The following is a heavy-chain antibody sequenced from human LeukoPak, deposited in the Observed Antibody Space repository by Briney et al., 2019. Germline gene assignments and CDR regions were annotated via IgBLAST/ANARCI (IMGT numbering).Heavy chain of an antibody. D-gene: IGHD5-18*01. CDR2: IKWNSGRI. CDR3: AKDLIGIRQGAFDV. CDR1: GFTFDDYA. Sequence: GGSLRLSCAASGFTFDDYAMHWVRHAPGKGLEGVSGIKWNSGRIDYADSVKGRFTISRDNAKNSLHLQMNSLRVEDTALYYCAKDLIGIRQGAFDVWGQGTMVTVSS. V-gene: IGHV3-9*01. J-gene: IGHJ3*01.